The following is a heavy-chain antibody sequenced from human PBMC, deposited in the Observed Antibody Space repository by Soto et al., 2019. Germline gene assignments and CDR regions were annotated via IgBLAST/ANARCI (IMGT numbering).Heavy chain of an antibody. CDR2: INHSGST. V-gene: IGHV4-34*01. CDR1: GGSFSGYY. CDR3: ARGKEVDY. J-gene: IGHJ4*02. Sequence: PSETLSLTCAVYGGSFSGYYWSWIRQPPGKGLEWIGEINHSGSTNYNPSLKSRVTISVDTSKNQFSLKLSSVTAADTAVYYCARGKEVDYWGQGTLVTVSS.